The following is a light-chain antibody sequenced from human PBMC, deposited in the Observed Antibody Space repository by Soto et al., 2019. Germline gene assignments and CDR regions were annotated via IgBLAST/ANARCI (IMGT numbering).Light chain of an antibody. V-gene: IGLV2-23*02. CDR3: CSYAGISTFYV. Sequence: QSVLTQPASVSGSPGQSITISCTGTSSDVGGYNLVSWYQQHPGKAPKLMIYGVNKRPSGVSNRFSGSKSGNTASLTISGLQAEDEADYYCCSYAGISTFYVFGTGTKVTV. CDR1: SSDVGGYNL. CDR2: GVN. J-gene: IGLJ1*01.